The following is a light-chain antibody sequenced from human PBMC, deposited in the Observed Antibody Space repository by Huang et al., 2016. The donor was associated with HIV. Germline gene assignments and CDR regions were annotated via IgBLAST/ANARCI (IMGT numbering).Light chain of an antibody. CDR3: QQYNSWPPNT. V-gene: IGKV3-15*01. J-gene: IGKJ2*01. CDR1: QSVSTN. Sequence: EIVMTQSPAILSVSPGERATLSCRASQSVSTNLAWYQHKPGQAPRRLIHGASTRATGIPARFSGSGSGTEFTLTISALQSEDFALYYCQQYNSWPPNTFGQGTKLEMK. CDR2: GAS.